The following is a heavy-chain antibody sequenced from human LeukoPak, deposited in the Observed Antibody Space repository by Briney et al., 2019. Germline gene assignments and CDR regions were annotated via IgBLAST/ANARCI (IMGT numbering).Heavy chain of an antibody. V-gene: IGHV1-2*02. CDR2: INPNSGGT. CDR1: GYIFTDFY. D-gene: IGHD6-6*01. Sequence: ASVKVSCKASGYIFTDFYMHWVRQAPGQGLEWMGWINPNSGGTNYAQKFQGRVTMTRDTSISTAYMELSRLRSDDTAVYYCARDFSHARYFDYWSQGTLVTVSS. CDR3: ARDFSHARYFDY. J-gene: IGHJ4*02.